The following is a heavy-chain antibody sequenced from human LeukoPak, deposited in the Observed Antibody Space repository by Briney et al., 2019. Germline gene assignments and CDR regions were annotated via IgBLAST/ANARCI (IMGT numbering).Heavy chain of an antibody. CDR3: ARARIQLRGLGGLDY. CDR1: GGSFSGYY. CDR2: INHSGST. Sequence: SETLSLTCAVYGGSFSGYYWSWIRQPPGKGLEWIGEINHSGSTNYNPSLKSRVTISVDTSKNQFSLKLSSVTAADTAVYYCARARIQLRGLGGLDYWGQGTLVTVSS. D-gene: IGHD5-18*01. J-gene: IGHJ4*02. V-gene: IGHV4-34*01.